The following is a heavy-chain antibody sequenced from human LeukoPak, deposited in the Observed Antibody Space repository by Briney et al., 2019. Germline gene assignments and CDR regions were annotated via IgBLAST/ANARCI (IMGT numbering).Heavy chain of an antibody. J-gene: IGHJ4*02. Sequence: QSGGSLGLSCAASGFTFRSYGMHWVRQAPGKGLEWVALISHDGSNKYYADSVKGRFAISRDNSKNTLNLQMDSLRSEDTAVYYCAKDAKVEYSYGYGAPDYWGQGTLVTVSS. CDR2: ISHDGSNK. CDR1: GFTFRSYG. D-gene: IGHD5-18*01. CDR3: AKDAKVEYSYGYGAPDY. V-gene: IGHV3-30*18.